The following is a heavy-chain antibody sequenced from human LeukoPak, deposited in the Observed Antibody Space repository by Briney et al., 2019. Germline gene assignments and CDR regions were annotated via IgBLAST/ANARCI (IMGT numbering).Heavy chain of an antibody. J-gene: IGHJ3*02. Sequence: GGSLRLSCAASGFTVSIYAMSWVRQAPGKGLEWVSVMSGGGGSTYYADSVKGRLTISRDNSKNTLFLQMNSLRAEDTAVYYCAKDASKRGIGGALDIWGQGTKVTVSS. CDR3: AKDASKRGIGGALDI. CDR1: GFTVSIYA. CDR2: MSGGGGST. V-gene: IGHV3-23*01. D-gene: IGHD3-3*01.